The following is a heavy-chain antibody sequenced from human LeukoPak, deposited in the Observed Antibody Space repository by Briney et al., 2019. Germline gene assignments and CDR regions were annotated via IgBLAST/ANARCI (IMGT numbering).Heavy chain of an antibody. Sequence: ASVKVSCKASGYTFTGYYMHWVQQAPGQGLEWMGWINPNSGGTNYAQKFQGRVTMTRDTSISTAYMELSRLRSDDTAVYYCARYHIAAARYYFDYWGQGTLVTVSS. D-gene: IGHD6-13*01. CDR1: GYTFTGYY. CDR3: ARYHIAAARYYFDY. J-gene: IGHJ4*02. V-gene: IGHV1-2*02. CDR2: INPNSGGT.